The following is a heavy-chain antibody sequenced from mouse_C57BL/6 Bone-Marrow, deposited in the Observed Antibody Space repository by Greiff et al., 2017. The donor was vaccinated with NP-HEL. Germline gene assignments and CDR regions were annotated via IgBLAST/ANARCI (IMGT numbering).Heavy chain of an antibody. CDR1: GYSFTGYY. Sequence: EVQLQQSGPELVKPGASVKISCKASGYSFTGYYMNWVKQSPEKSLEWIGEINPSTGGTTYNQKFKAKATLTVDKSSSTAYMQLKSLTSEDSAVYYCARGRGFAYWGQGTRVTVSA. J-gene: IGHJ3*01. CDR2: INPSTGGT. CDR3: ARGRGFAY. V-gene: IGHV1-42*01.